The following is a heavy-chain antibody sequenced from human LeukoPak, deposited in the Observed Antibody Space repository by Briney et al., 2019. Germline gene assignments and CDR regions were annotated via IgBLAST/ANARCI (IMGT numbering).Heavy chain of an antibody. D-gene: IGHD3-3*01. J-gene: IGHJ6*03. CDR2: ISAYNGNT. V-gene: IGHV1-18*01. CDR1: GYTFTSYG. Sequence: ASVKVSCKASGYTFTSYGISWVRQAPGQGLEWMGWISAYNGNTNYAQKLQGRVTMTTDTATSRAYMELSSLRSEDTAMYYCATTAGTAGGGHLLEKGLDDNHFYMDVWGKGTTVTVSS. CDR3: ATTAGTAGGGHLLEKGLDDNHFYMDV.